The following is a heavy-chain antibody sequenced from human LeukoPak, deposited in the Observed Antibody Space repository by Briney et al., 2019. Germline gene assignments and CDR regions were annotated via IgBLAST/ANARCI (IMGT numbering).Heavy chain of an antibody. CDR3: ARGDCSSTSCYASWGKHYYYYYGMDV. V-gene: IGHV3-11*06. J-gene: IGHJ6*04. CDR1: GFTFSDYY. CDR2: ISSSSSYT. Sequence: GGSLRLSCAASGFTFSDYYMSWIRQAPGKGLEWVSYISSSSSYTNYADAVKGRFTISRDNDKNSLYLQMNSLRAEDTAVYYCARGDCSSTSCYASWGKHYYYYYGMDVWGKGTTVTVSS. D-gene: IGHD2-2*01.